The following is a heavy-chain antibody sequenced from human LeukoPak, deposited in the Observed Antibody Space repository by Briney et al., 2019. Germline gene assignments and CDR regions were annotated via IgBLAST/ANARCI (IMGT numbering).Heavy chain of an antibody. CDR2: IYHSGST. J-gene: IGHJ5*02. CDR3: ASGYDNWFDP. V-gene: IGHV4-38-2*02. CDR1: GYSISSGYY. D-gene: IGHD5-12*01. Sequence: SETLSLTCTVSGYSISSGYYWGWIRQPPGKGLEWIGSIYHSGSTYYNPSLKSRVTISVDTSKNQFSLKLSSVTAADTAVYYCASGYDNWFDPWGQGTLVTVSS.